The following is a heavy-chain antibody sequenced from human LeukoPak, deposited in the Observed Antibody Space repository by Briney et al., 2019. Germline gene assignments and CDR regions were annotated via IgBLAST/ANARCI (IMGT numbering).Heavy chain of an antibody. CDR2: ISYDGSNK. J-gene: IGHJ4*02. V-gene: IGHV3-30-3*01. CDR1: GFTFSSYA. CDR3: AREAVADFDY. D-gene: IGHD6-19*01. Sequence: AGGSLRLSCAASGFTFSSYAMHWVRQAPGKGLEWVAVISYDGSNKYYADSVKGRFTISRDNSKNTLYLQMNSLRAEDTAVYYCAREAVADFDYWGQGTLVTVSS.